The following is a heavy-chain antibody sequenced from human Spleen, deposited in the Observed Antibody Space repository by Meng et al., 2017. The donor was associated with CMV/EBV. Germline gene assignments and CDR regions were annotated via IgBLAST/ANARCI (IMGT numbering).Heavy chain of an antibody. CDR3: ARDQAPYYDFWSGPSGGMDV. J-gene: IGHJ6*02. CDR2: ISSSSSYI. V-gene: IGHV3-21*01. D-gene: IGHD3-3*01. Sequence: GGSLRLSCAASGFTFSSYSMNWVRQAPGKGLEWVSSISSSSSYIYYADSVKGRFTISRDNAKNSLYLQMNSLRAEDTAVYYCARDQAPYYDFWSGPSGGMDVWGQGTTVIVSS. CDR1: GFTFSSYS.